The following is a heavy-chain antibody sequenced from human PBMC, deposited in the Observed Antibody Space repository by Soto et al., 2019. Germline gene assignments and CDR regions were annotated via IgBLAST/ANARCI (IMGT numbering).Heavy chain of an antibody. J-gene: IGHJ4*02. D-gene: IGHD5-12*01. Sequence: GGSLRLSCAASGFTFSSYGMHWVRQAPGKGLEWVAVISYDGSNKYYADSVKGRFTISRDNSKNTLYLQMNSLRAEDTAVYYCAKDGGLRGNNYWGQGTLVTVSS. CDR2: ISYDGSNK. CDR1: GFTFSSYG. V-gene: IGHV3-30*18. CDR3: AKDGGLRGNNY.